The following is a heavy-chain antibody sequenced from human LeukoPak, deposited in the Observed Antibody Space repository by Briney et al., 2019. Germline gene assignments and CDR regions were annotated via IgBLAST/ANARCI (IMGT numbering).Heavy chain of an antibody. CDR3: AKPQYYDILTGSDPGDAFDI. J-gene: IGHJ3*02. CDR1: GFTFSSYS. V-gene: IGHV3-21*04. D-gene: IGHD3-9*01. Sequence: PGGSLRLSCAASGFTFSSYSMNWVRQAPGKGLEWVSSISSSSSYIYYADSVKGRFTISRDNSKNTLYLQMNSLRAEGTAVYYCAKPQYYDILTGSDPGDAFDIWGQGTMVTVSS. CDR2: ISSSSSYI.